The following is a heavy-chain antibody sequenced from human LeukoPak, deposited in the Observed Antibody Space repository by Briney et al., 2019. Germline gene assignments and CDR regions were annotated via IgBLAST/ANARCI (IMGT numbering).Heavy chain of an antibody. D-gene: IGHD3-22*01. V-gene: IGHV1-69*13. CDR3: ARASSSGSLTADFDY. CDR1: GYTFTSYY. Sequence: GASVKVSCKASGYTFTSYYMHWVRQAPGQGLEWMGGIIPIFGTANYAQKFQGRVTITADESTSTAYMELSSLRSEDTAVYYCARASSSGSLTADFDYWGQGTLVTVSS. J-gene: IGHJ4*02. CDR2: IIPIFGTA.